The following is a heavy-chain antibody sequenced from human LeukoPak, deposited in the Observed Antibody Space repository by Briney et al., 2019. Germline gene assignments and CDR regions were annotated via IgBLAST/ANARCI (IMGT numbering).Heavy chain of an antibody. D-gene: IGHD3/OR15-3a*01. CDR1: GFTFSSYS. Sequence: PGGSLRLSCAASGFTFSSYSMNWVRQAPGKGLEWVSAISGSGGSTYYADSVQGRFTISRDNSKNTLYLQMNSLRAEDTAVYYCAKGAYDFWSGYKYNWFDPWGQGTLVTVSS. V-gene: IGHV3-23*01. CDR2: ISGSGGST. CDR3: AKGAYDFWSGYKYNWFDP. J-gene: IGHJ5*02.